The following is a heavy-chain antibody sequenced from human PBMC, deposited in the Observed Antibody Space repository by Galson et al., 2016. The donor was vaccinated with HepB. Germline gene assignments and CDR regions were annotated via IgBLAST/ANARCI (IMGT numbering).Heavy chain of an antibody. CDR1: GFTFSTYS. J-gene: IGHJ3*02. Sequence: SLRLSCAASGFTFSTYSMNWVRQAPGKGLEGVSSISSSSSYIYYEDSVKGRFTISRDNAKNSLYLQMNSLGAEDTAVYYCARDTVVMLVAALVFDIWGQGTMVTVSS. D-gene: IGHD2-15*01. CDR2: ISSSSSYI. CDR3: ARDTVVMLVAALVFDI. V-gene: IGHV3-21*01.